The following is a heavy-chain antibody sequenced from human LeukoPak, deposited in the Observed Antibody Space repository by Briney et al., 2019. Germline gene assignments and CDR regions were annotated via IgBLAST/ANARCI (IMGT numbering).Heavy chain of an antibody. CDR1: GFTFSSYA. J-gene: IGHJ4*02. CDR3: AKKGYYDGSGYYMYYFDH. V-gene: IGHV3-23*01. CDR2: ISGSGGTA. D-gene: IGHD3-22*01. Sequence: GGSLRLPCAASGFTFSSYAMSWVRQAPGKGLEWVSAISGSGGTAYYADSVKGRFTISRGNSKNTLYLQMNSLRAEDTAVYYCAKKGYYDGSGYYMYYFDHWGQGTLVTVSS.